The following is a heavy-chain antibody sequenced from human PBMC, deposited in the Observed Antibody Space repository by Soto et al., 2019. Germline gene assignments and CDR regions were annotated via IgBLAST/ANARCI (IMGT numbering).Heavy chain of an antibody. CDR3: ARRGTVRFLEWSDSHDESDY. J-gene: IGHJ4*02. D-gene: IGHD3-3*01. V-gene: IGHV4-39*01. CDR2: IYYSGST. CDR1: GGSISSSSYY. Sequence: SETLSLTCTVSGGSISSSSYYWGWIRQPPGKGLEWIGSIYYSGSTYYNPSLKSRVTISVDTSKNQFSLKLSSVTAADTAVYYCARRGTVRFLEWSDSHDESDYWGQGTLVTVSS.